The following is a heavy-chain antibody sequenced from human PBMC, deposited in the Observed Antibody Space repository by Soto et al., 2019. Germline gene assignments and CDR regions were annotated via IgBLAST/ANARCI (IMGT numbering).Heavy chain of an antibody. CDR1: GYTFTGYY. J-gene: IGHJ4*02. D-gene: IGHD6-13*01. CDR2: INPNSGGT. V-gene: IGHV1-2*02. Sequence: QVQLVQSGAEVKKPGASVKVSCKASGYTFTGYYMHWVRQAPGQGLEWMGWINPNSGGTNYPQKFQGRVTMTRDTSISTAYTELSSLRSDDTAVYYCARDNSITAAASPYFDYWGQGTLVTVSS. CDR3: ARDNSITAAASPYFDY.